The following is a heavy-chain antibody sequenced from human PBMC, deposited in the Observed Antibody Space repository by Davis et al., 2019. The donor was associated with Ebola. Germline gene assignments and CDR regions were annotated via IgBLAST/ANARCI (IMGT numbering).Heavy chain of an antibody. CDR2: IYYSGST. CDR1: GGSISSGGYY. D-gene: IGHD3-22*01. Sequence: MPSETLSLTCTVSGGSISSGGYYWSWIRQHPGKGLEWIGYIYYSGSTYYNPSLKSRVTISVDKSKNQFSLKLSSVTAADTAVYYCARGRNYYESHFDYWGQGTLVTVSS. V-gene: IGHV4-31*03. CDR3: ARGRNYYESHFDY. J-gene: IGHJ4*02.